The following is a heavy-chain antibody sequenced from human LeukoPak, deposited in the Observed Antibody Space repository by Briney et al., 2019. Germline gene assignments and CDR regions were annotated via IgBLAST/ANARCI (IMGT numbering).Heavy chain of an antibody. J-gene: IGHJ4*02. CDR2: FYTSGTT. V-gene: IGHV4-4*07. Sequence: SETLSLTCTVSGGSISTYSWCWIRQATGKRLEWIGCFYTSGTTNYNPSLKSRVAMSVDTSKNQFSLRLSSVTAADTAVYYCARPGNYDFRSHNEEWGQRSLVTVSS. CDR1: GGSISTYS. CDR3: ARPGNYDFRSHNEE. D-gene: IGHD3-3*01.